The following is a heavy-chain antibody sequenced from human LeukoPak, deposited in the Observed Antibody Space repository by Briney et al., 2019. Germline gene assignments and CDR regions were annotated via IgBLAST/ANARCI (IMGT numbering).Heavy chain of an antibody. J-gene: IGHJ4*02. V-gene: IGHV1-69*04. CDR2: VIPILGIA. CDR1: GGTFSSYA. Sequence: ASVKVSCKASGGTFSSYAISWVRQAPGQGLEWMGRVIPILGIANYAQKFQGRVTITAEKSTSTAYMELSSLRSEYTAVYYCASGYCSSTSCYFYYWGQGTLVTVSS. CDR3: ASGYCSSTSCYFYY. D-gene: IGHD2-2*01.